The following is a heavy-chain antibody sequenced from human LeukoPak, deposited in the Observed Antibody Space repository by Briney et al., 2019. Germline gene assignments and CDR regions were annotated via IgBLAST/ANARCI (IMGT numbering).Heavy chain of an antibody. D-gene: IGHD3-10*01. CDR2: ISAYNGNT. J-gene: IGHJ6*03. V-gene: IGHV1-18*01. Sequence: ASVKVSCKASGYTFTSYGISWVRQAPGQGLEWMGWISAYNGNTNYAQKFQGRVTITADESTSTAYMELSSLRSEDTAVYYCARDPYYGSGSYYYMDVWGKGTTVTISS. CDR1: GYTFTSYG. CDR3: ARDPYYGSGSYYYMDV.